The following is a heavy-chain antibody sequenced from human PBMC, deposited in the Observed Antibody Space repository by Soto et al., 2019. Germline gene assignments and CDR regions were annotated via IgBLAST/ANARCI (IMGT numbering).Heavy chain of an antibody. CDR1: GFTFNAFW. J-gene: IGHJ4*02. Sequence: GGSLRLSCAASGFTFNAFWMNWVRQPPGKGLEWVATIKYDGSERYYVDSVKGRFTISRDNPTNSLFLQMDNLRAEDTAVYYCARVPRISSASWGQGTLVTVSS. CDR2: IKYDGSER. V-gene: IGHV3-7*04. D-gene: IGHD6-6*01. CDR3: ARVPRISSAS.